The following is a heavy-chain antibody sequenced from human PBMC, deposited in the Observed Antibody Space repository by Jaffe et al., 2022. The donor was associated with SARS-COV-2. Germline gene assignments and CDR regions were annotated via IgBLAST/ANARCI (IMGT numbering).Heavy chain of an antibody. V-gene: IGHV3-21*01. CDR3: AREKSGYCSGGSCYGASYFDY. J-gene: IGHJ4*02. Sequence: EVQLVESGGGLVKPGGSLRLSCAASGFTFSSYSMNWVRQAPGKGLEWVSSISSSSSYIYYADSVKGRFTISRDNAKNSLYLQMNSLRAEDTAVYYCAREKSGYCSGGSCYGASYFDYWGQGTLVTVSS. CDR2: ISSSSSYI. D-gene: IGHD2-15*01. CDR1: GFTFSSYS.